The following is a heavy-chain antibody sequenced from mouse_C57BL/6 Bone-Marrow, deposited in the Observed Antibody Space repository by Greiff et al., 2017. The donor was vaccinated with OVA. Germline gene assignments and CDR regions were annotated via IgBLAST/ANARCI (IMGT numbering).Heavy chain of an antibody. V-gene: IGHV5-6*01. D-gene: IGHD4-1*01. CDR3: ARHLNWDGY. CDR2: ISSGGSYT. CDR1: GFTFSSYG. J-gene: IGHJ2*01. Sequence: EVQLVESGGDLVKPGGSLKLSCAASGFTFSSYGMSWVRRTPDKRLEWVATISSGGSYTYYPDSVKGRFTISRDNAKNTLYLQMSSLKSEDTAMYYCARHLNWDGYWGQGTTLTVSS.